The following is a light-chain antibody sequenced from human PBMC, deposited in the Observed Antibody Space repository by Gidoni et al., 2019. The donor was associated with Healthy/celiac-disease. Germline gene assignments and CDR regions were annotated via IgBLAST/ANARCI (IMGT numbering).Light chain of an antibody. V-gene: IGLV6-57*03. CDR2: EDN. J-gene: IGLJ3*02. CDR3: QSYDSSNHPWV. CDR1: SGNIASNY. Sequence: NFMLTQPHSVSESPGKTVTISCTRSSGNIASNYVQWYQQRPGSAPTTVIYEDNQRPSGVPDRFSGSIDSSSNSASLTISGLKTEDEADYYCQSYDSSNHPWVFGGGTKLTVL.